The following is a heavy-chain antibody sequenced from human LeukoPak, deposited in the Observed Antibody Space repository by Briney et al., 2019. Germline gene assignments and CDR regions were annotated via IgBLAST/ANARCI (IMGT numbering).Heavy chain of an antibody. J-gene: IGHJ3*02. CDR1: GYSISSGYY. CDR2: IYHSGST. CDR3: AREEEDIVVVVAATEEIIAFDI. Sequence: SETLSLTCTVSGYSISSGYYWGRIRQPPGKGLEWIGSIYHSGSTYYNPSLKSRVTISVDTSKNQFSLKLSSVTAADTAVYYCAREEEDIVVVVAATEEIIAFDIWGQGTMVTVSS. V-gene: IGHV4-38-2*02. D-gene: IGHD2-15*01.